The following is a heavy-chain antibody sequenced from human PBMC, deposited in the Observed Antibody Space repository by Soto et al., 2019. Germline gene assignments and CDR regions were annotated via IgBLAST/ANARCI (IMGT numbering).Heavy chain of an antibody. CDR1: GYTFTSYA. CDR3: ARDHDYGDYAFDY. CDR2: INAGNGNT. D-gene: IGHD4-17*01. Sequence: GASVKVSCKASGYTFTSYAMHWVRQAPGQRLEWMGWINAGNGNTKYSQKFQGRVTITRDTSASTAYMELSSLRSEDTAVYYCARDHDYGDYAFDYWGQGTLVTVSS. J-gene: IGHJ4*02. V-gene: IGHV1-3*01.